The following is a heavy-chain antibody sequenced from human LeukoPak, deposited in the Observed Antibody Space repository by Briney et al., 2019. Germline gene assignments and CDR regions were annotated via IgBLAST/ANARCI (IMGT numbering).Heavy chain of an antibody. CDR1: GGSISSSSYY. Sequence: KASETLSLTCTVSGGSISSSSYYWGWIRQPPGKGLEWIGSIYYSGSTYYNPSLKSRVTISVDTSKNQFSLKLSSVTAADTAVYYCAGPTLGSSWYQSFDYWGQGTLVTVSS. J-gene: IGHJ4*02. CDR3: AGPTLGSSWYQSFDY. CDR2: IYYSGST. D-gene: IGHD6-13*01. V-gene: IGHV4-39*01.